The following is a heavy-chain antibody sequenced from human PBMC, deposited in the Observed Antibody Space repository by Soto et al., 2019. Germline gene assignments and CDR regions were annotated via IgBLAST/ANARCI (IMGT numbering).Heavy chain of an antibody. J-gene: IGHJ4*02. Sequence: GGSLRLSCAASGFTFSSYAMSWVRQAPGKGLEWVANINEDGSEKNYVDSVKGRFTISRDNAKNLLYLQMNSLRAEDTAVYYCVPGFDYWGQGTLVTVSS. V-gene: IGHV3-7*01. CDR3: VPGFDY. CDR2: INEDGSEK. CDR1: GFTFSSYA.